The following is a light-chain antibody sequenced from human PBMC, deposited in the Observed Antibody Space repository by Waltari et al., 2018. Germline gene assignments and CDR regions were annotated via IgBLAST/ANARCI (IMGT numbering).Light chain of an antibody. CDR1: SSDGGSYNL. J-gene: IGLJ2*01. V-gene: IGLV2-23*02. CDR2: ELS. CDR3: CSYAGSSTVV. Sequence: QSALTPPASVSASPGQATTISCTGTSSDGGSYNLVSWYQQHPGKAPKLMSYELSKRPSGVSNRFSGSKSGNTASLTISGLQAEDEADYYCCSYAGSSTVVFGGGTKLTVL.